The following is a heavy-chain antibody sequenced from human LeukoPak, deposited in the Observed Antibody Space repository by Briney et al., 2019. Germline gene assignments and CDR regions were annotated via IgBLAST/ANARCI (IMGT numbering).Heavy chain of an antibody. Sequence: SVKVSCKASGGTFNSYVINWVRQAPGQGLEWMGRIIPSFGTANYAQKFQGRVTITTDESTSTAYMELSNLRFEDTAVYFCARPMTTVTTGFDYWGQGTLVTVSS. CDR2: IIPSFGTA. CDR1: GGTFNSYV. CDR3: ARPMTTVTTGFDY. V-gene: IGHV1-69*05. D-gene: IGHD4-17*01. J-gene: IGHJ4*02.